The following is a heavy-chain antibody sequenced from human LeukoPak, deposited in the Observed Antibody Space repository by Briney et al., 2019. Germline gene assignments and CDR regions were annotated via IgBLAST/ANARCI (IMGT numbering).Heavy chain of an antibody. V-gene: IGHV3-11*01. CDR2: ISSRAATI. J-gene: IGHJ4*02. CDR3: ARGAGYSSSSAPFDL. Sequence: GGSLRLSCAASGFTFSDYFMSWVRQAPGKGLEWGSYISSRAATIYYADSVEGRFSISRDNAENSLYLQMNSLRPEDTAFYYCARGAGYSSSSAPFDLWGQGTLVTVS. CDR1: GFTFSDYF. D-gene: IGHD6-6*01.